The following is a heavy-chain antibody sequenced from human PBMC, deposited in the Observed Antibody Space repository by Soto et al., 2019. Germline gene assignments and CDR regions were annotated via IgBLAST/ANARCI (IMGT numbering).Heavy chain of an antibody. D-gene: IGHD3-22*01. CDR2: IWYDGSNK. V-gene: IGHV3-33*01. Sequence: PGGSLRLSCAASGFTFSSYGMHWVRQAPGKGLEWVAVIWYDGSNKYYADSVKGRFTISRDNSKNTLYLQMNSLRAEDTAVYYCAIDHTLYDSSGYPLDYWGQGTLVTVSS. CDR3: AIDHTLYDSSGYPLDY. J-gene: IGHJ4*02. CDR1: GFTFSSYG.